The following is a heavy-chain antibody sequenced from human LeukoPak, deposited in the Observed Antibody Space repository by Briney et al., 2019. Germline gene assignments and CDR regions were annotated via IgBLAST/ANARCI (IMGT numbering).Heavy chain of an antibody. CDR1: GFIFSDYA. CDR2: ISDNGGGT. V-gene: IGHV3-23*01. J-gene: IGHJ1*01. CDR3: AADRERDPSCYYLV. D-gene: IGHD3-22*01. Sequence: GGSLRLSCTASGFIFSDYAMSWVRQAPGEGLEWVSSISDNGGGTYYADSVEGRFTISRDSSKNTLFLQMNSLRAEDSAVYYCAADRERDPSCYYLVGGQGTLITVSS.